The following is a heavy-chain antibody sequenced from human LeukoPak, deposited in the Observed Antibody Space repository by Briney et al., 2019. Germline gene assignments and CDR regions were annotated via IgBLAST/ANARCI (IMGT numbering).Heavy chain of an antibody. CDR1: GYTFTNYA. D-gene: IGHD4-17*01. Sequence: ASVKVSCKASGYTFTNYAMNWVRQAPGQGLEWMGWISAYNGNTNYAQKLQGRVTMTTDTSTSTAYMELRSLRSDDTAVYYCARETTVYGVVQRHWFDPWGQGTLVTVSS. V-gene: IGHV1-18*01. CDR3: ARETTVYGVVQRHWFDP. J-gene: IGHJ5*02. CDR2: ISAYNGNT.